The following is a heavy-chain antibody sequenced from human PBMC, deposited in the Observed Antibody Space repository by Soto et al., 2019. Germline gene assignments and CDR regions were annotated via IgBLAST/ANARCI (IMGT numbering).Heavy chain of an antibody. D-gene: IGHD2-8*02. J-gene: IGHJ4*02. CDR2: INHSGST. V-gene: IGHV4-34*01. CDR1: GGSFSGYY. CDR3: ARDKITGLFDY. Sequence: QVQLQQWGAGLLKPSETLSLTCAVYGGSFSGYYWPWIRQPPGTGLEWIGEINHSGSTNYNPSLTRXVTLSVDTSKNQFSLKLTSVTAADTGVYYCARDKITGLFDYWGQGTRVIVSS.